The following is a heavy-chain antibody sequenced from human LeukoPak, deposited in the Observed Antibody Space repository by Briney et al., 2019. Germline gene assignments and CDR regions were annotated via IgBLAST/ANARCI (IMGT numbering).Heavy chain of an antibody. CDR1: GFTFSSYE. J-gene: IGHJ4*02. V-gene: IGHV3-48*03. D-gene: IGHD1-26*01. CDR3: ARGGTYLFY. Sequence: GGSLRLSCAASGFTFSSYEMNWVRQAPGKGLEWVSYISSSGDTIYYADSVKGRFTISRDNDKNSLSLQMNSLRAEDTAVYYCARGGTYLFYCGQGTLVTVSS. CDR2: ISSSGDTI.